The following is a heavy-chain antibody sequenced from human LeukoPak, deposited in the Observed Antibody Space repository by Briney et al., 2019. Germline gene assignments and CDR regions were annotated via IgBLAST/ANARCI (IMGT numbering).Heavy chain of an antibody. D-gene: IGHD3-22*01. CDR1: GGSISSYY. J-gene: IGHJ4*02. V-gene: IGHV4-59*01. CDR3: ARAYDSSGYYLYYFDY. Sequence: SETLSLTCTVSGGSISSYYWSWIRQPPGKGLEWIGYIYYSGNTNYNPSLKSRVTISVDTSKNQFSLKLSSVTAADTAVYYCARAYDSSGYYLYYFDYWGQGTLVTVSS. CDR2: IYYSGNT.